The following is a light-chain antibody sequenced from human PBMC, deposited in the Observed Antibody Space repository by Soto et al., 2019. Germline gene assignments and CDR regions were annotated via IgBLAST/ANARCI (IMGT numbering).Light chain of an antibody. J-gene: IGKJ1*01. Sequence: DIQMTQSPSSLSASVGDRVTITCRASQTVSNYLNWYQHKPGKAPKLLIYAASSLQSGVSSRFSGSGSGTDFTLTISSLQPEDFATYYCQQSYSIPWTFGQGTKVEIK. CDR3: QQSYSIPWT. CDR2: AAS. CDR1: QTVSNY. V-gene: IGKV1-39*01.